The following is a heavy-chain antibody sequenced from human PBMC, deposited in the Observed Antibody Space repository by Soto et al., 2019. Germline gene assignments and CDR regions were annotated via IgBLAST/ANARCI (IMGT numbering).Heavy chain of an antibody. V-gene: IGHV1-18*01. CDR3: ARASYGSGSAGENP. D-gene: IGHD3-10*01. CDR1: GYTFTSYA. Sequence: GASVKVSCKASGYTFTSYAMRWVRQAPGQGLEWMGWINADNGNTNYAQKFQGRVTMTTDTSTSTAYMELRSLRSDDTAVYYCARASYGSGSAGENPWGQGTLVTVSS. J-gene: IGHJ5*02. CDR2: INADNGNT.